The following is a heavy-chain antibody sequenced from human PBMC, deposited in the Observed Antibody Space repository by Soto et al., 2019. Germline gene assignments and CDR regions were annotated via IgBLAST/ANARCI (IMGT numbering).Heavy chain of an antibody. CDR2: IYWDDDQ. D-gene: IGHD2-21*01. Sequence: QITLKESGPTLVKPTQTLTLTCTFSGFSLSTDGVGVGWIRQPPGKALEWLALIYWDDDQRYSPSLKTRLTITKDTSKNQVVLTMTNMDPVDTAKYYCAHAYGGTCWPNDAFDVWGQGTVVTVSS. V-gene: IGHV2-5*02. CDR3: AHAYGGTCWPNDAFDV. J-gene: IGHJ3*01. CDR1: GFSLSTDGVG.